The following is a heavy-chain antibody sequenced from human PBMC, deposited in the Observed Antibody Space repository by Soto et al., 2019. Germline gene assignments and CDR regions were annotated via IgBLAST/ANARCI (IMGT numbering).Heavy chain of an antibody. CDR1: GGSFSGYY. Sequence: SETLSLTCAVYGGSFSGYYWSWIRQPPGKGLEWIGEINHTGGTHYNPSLKSRVTMSVDTSKNQFSLRLSSVTAADTAIYYCATRITVFGLLIPPFYPWGQGTQVTVSS. D-gene: IGHD3-3*01. V-gene: IGHV4-34*01. CDR3: ATRITVFGLLIPPFYP. CDR2: INHTGGT. J-gene: IGHJ5*02.